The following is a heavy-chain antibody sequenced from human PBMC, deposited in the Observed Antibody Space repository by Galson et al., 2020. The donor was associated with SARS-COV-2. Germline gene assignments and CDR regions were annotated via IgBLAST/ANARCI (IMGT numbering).Heavy chain of an antibody. J-gene: IGHJ5*02. D-gene: IGHD6-19*01. CDR3: AKDEYSSGWYGWFDP. CDR2: ISYDGSNK. V-gene: IGHV3-30*18. Sequence: GGSLRLSCAASGFTFSSYGMHWVRQAPGKGLEWVAVISYDGSNKYYADSVKGRFTISRDNSKNTLYLQMNSLRAEDTAVYYCAKDEYSSGWYGWFDPWGQGTLVTVSS. CDR1: GFTFSSYG.